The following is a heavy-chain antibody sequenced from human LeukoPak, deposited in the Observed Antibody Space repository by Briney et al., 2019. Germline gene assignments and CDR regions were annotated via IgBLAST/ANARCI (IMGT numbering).Heavy chain of an antibody. CDR2: ISGSGGST. J-gene: IGHJ4*01. D-gene: IGHD1-1*01. Sequence: GGSLRLSCAASVFTFSSYAMSWVRQAPGKGLEGVSAISGSGGSTYYADSVRGRFTISRDNSKNTLYMKMNSLRATATDVYSCAKTTERTSYGSFFDYWGHGTLVTVSS. V-gene: IGHV3-23*01. CDR3: AKTTERTSYGSFFDY. CDR1: VFTFSSYA.